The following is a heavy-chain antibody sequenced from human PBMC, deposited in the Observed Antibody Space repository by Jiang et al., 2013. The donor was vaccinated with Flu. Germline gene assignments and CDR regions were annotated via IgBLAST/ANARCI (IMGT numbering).Heavy chain of an antibody. CDR3: ARDPSGTSYGWFDP. Sequence: RLSCAASGFTFGSYWMNWVRQVPGKGLLWVSRINSDGSTISYVDSVKGRFTISRDNAKNTLYLQMNSLRAEDTAVYYCARDPSGTSYGWFDPWGQGTLVSVSS. V-gene: IGHV3-74*01. CDR1: GFTFGSYW. CDR2: INSDGSTI. D-gene: IGHD5-18*01. J-gene: IGHJ5*02.